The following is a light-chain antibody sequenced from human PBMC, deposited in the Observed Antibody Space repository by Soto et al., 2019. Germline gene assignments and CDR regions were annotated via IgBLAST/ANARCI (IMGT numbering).Light chain of an antibody. CDR3: QQYGNSRT. Sequence: EIVLTPSPGTLSLSPGERATLSCRASQSVSGSYLAWYQQKPGQAPRLLIFGASSRATGIPDRFSGSGSGTDFTLTISRLEPEDFAIYYCQQYGNSRTFGQGTKVDIK. CDR2: GAS. V-gene: IGKV3-20*01. J-gene: IGKJ1*01. CDR1: QSVSGSY.